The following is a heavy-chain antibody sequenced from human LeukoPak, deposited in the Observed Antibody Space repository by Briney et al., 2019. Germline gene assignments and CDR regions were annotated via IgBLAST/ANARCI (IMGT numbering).Heavy chain of an antibody. V-gene: IGHV3-7*03. CDR2: VNRDGSET. Sequence: GGSLRLSCAASGFTLSNHWMTWVRQVPGRGPEWVANVNRDGSETYYLDSVKGRFTISKDNAKNSLYLQMNSLRAEDAALYHCARNNGMDVWGQGTTVIVSS. CDR3: ARNNGMDV. CDR1: GFTLSNHW. J-gene: IGHJ6*02.